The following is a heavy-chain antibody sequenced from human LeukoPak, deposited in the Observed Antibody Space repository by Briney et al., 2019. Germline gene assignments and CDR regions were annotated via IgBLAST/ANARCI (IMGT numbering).Heavy chain of an antibody. D-gene: IGHD3-10*01. V-gene: IGHV3-30*18. Sequence: GGSLRLSCAASGFTFSSYGMPWVRQAPGKGLEWVAVISYDGSNKYYADSVKGRFTISRDNSKNTLYLQMNSLRAEDTAVYYCAKVDDYYGSGRHFDYWGQGTLVTVSS. CDR2: ISYDGSNK. CDR3: AKVDDYYGSGRHFDY. J-gene: IGHJ4*02. CDR1: GFTFSSYG.